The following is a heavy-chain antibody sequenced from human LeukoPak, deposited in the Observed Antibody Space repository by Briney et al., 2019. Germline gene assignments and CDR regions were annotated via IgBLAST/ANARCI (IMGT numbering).Heavy chain of an antibody. Sequence: PGRSLRLSCAASGFTFSSYAMHWVRQAPGKGLEWVAVISYDGSNKYYADSVKGRFTISRDNFQNTVYLQLGSLRVEDTAVYYCGKTTVGYSSGRYPGWPVDYWGQGALVTVSS. CDR3: GKTTVGYSSGRYPGWPVDY. CDR2: ISYDGSNK. V-gene: IGHV3-30*07. D-gene: IGHD2-15*01. J-gene: IGHJ4*02. CDR1: GFTFSSYA.